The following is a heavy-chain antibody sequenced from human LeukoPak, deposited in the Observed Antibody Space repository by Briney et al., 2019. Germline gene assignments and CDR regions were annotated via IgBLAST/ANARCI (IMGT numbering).Heavy chain of an antibody. D-gene: IGHD6-13*01. Sequence: GGSLRLSCAASGFTFSSYAMSWVRQAPGKGLEWVSAISGSGGSTYYADSVKGRFTISRDNSKNTLYLQMNSLRAEDTAVYYCAKDLMGYSSSWYDDYWGQGTLVTVSS. V-gene: IGHV3-23*01. CDR2: ISGSGGST. CDR1: GFTFSSYA. CDR3: AKDLMGYSSSWYDDY. J-gene: IGHJ4*02.